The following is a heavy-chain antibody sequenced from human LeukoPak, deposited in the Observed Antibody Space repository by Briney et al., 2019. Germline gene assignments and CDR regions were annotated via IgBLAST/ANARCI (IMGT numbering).Heavy chain of an antibody. D-gene: IGHD3-16*01. V-gene: IGHV4-34*01. CDR3: ATSGGTLGPTNYFAY. CDR2: INHSGST. Sequence: SETLSLTYAVYGESFSGYYWSWIRQPPGKGLEWIGEINHSGSTNYNPSLKSRVTISVDTSKNQFSLKLSSVTAADTAVYYCATSGGTLGPTNYFAYWGQGTLVTVSS. CDR1: GESFSGYY. J-gene: IGHJ4*02.